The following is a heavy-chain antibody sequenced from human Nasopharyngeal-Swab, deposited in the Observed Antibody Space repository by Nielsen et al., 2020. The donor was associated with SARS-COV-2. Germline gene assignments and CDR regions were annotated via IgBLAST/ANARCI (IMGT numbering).Heavy chain of an antibody. J-gene: IGHJ6*02. V-gene: IGHV1-69*13. CDR3: ARVVPAALGGMDV. CDR1: GGTFSSYA. Sequence: SVKVSCKASGGTFSSYAISWVRQAPGQGLEWMGGIIPIFSTANYAQKFQGRVTITADESTSTAYMELSSLRSEDTAVYYCARVVPAALGGMDVWGQGTTVTVSS. CDR2: IIPIFSTA. D-gene: IGHD2-2*01.